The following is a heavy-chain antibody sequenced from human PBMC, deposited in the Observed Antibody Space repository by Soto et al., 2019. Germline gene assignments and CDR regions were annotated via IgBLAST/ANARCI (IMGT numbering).Heavy chain of an antibody. CDR2: INPSGGST. V-gene: IGHV1-46*01. Sequence: QVQLVQSGAEVKKPGASVKVSCKASGYTFTSYYMHWVRQAPGQGLEWMGIINPSGGSTSYAQKFQGRVTMTRDTSTSTVYMELSSLRSEDTAVYYCTLADSSGWYGYYYYYGMDVWGQGTTVTVSS. CDR3: TLADSSGWYGYYYYYGMDV. CDR1: GYTFTSYY. D-gene: IGHD6-19*01. J-gene: IGHJ6*02.